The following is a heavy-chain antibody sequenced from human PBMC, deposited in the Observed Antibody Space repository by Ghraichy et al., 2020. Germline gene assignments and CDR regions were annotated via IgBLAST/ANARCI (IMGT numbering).Heavy chain of an antibody. V-gene: IGHV3-23*01. D-gene: IGHD2-2*01. J-gene: IGHJ4*01. Sequence: VSAISGSGGSTYYPDSVKGRFTISRDNSKTTLYLQMNSLRSEDTAGYYCAKLGYCSSTSCQPSDYYFDYWG. CDR2: ISGSGGST. CDR3: AKLGYCSSTSCQPSDYYFDY.